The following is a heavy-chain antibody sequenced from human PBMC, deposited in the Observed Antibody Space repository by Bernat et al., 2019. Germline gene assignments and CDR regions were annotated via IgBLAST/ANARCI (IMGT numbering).Heavy chain of an antibody. J-gene: IGHJ4*02. CDR3: ARRGSRWSIDY. CDR2: IWYDGSNK. CDR1: GFTFSSYG. Sequence: QVQLVESGGGVVQPGRSLRLSCAASGFTFSSYGIHWVRQAPGKGLEWVAVIWYDGSNKYYGDSVKGRFTISRDNSKNTVELQMDSLRAEDTAVYYCARRGSRWSIDYWGQGTLVTVSS. D-gene: IGHD6-13*01. V-gene: IGHV3-33*01.